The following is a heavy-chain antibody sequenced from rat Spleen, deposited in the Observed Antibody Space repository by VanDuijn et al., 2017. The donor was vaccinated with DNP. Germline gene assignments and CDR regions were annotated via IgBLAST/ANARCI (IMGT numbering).Heavy chain of an antibody. V-gene: IGHV5-29*01. Sequence: EVQLVESGGGLVQPGRSLKLSCAASGFTFSNYGMAWVRQAPTKGLEWVATISYDGRETYYRDSVKGRFTISRDNAKSSLYLQMDSLRSEDTATYYCTTLRDYWGQGVMVTVSS. J-gene: IGHJ2*01. CDR3: TTLRDY. CDR2: ISYDGRET. D-gene: IGHD1-11*01. CDR1: GFTFSNYG.